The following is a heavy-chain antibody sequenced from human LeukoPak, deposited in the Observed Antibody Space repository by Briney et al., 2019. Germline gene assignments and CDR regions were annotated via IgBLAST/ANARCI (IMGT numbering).Heavy chain of an antibody. Sequence: GGSLRLSCAASGFTVSSNYMSWVRQAPGKGLEWVSVIYSGGTTYYADSVKGRFTISRDNSKNTLYLQMNSLRAEDTAVYYCAERGTRSYYDSSGPLDYWGQGTLVTVSS. CDR3: AERGTRSYYDSSGPLDY. J-gene: IGHJ4*02. CDR1: GFTVSSNY. D-gene: IGHD3-22*01. V-gene: IGHV3-53*01. CDR2: IYSGGTT.